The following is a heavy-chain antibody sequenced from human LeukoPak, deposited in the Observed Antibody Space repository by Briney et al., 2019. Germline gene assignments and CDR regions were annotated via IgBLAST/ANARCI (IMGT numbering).Heavy chain of an antibody. Sequence: SETLSLTCAVYGGSFSGYYWSWIRQPPGKGLEWIGEINHSGSTNYNPSLKSRVTISVDTSKNQFSLKLSSVTAADTAVYYCASFLEDSSSPTTIDYWGQGTLVTVSS. J-gene: IGHJ4*02. CDR3: ASFLEDSSSPTTIDY. V-gene: IGHV4-34*01. D-gene: IGHD6-13*01. CDR2: INHSGST. CDR1: GGSFSGYY.